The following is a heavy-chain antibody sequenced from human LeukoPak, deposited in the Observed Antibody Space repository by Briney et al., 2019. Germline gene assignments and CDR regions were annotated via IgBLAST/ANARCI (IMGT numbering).Heavy chain of an antibody. V-gene: IGHV3-7*01. Sequence: AGGSLRLSCAASGFMFSDYWMSWVRQAPGKGLEWVANIKEDGSEKSYVDSVKGRFTISRDNAKNSMYLQMNSLRAEDTANYYCARLSFWLEYYYYYYMDVWGKGTTVTVSS. D-gene: IGHD3-9*01. CDR1: GFMFSDYW. CDR3: ARLSFWLEYYYYYYMDV. J-gene: IGHJ6*03. CDR2: IKEDGSEK.